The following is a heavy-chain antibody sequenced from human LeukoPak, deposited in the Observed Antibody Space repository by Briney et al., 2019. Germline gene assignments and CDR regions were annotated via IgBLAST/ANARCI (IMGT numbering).Heavy chain of an antibody. V-gene: IGHV3-23*01. Sequence: VLPGGALRLSCPVSGFTFCDYAMTWVRQAPGEGPEWVFSIFAGGGAALDADSVRGRFTIFRDDSKSTLFLQMHSLRAEDTAVYYCAKNYYDRRGPYSWVFDYWGQGTLVTVSS. CDR2: IFAGGGAA. J-gene: IGHJ4*02. CDR1: GFTFCDYA. CDR3: AKNYYDRRGPYSWVFDY. D-gene: IGHD3-22*01.